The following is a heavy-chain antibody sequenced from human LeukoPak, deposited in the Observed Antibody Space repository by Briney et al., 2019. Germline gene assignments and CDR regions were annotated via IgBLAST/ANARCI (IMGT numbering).Heavy chain of an antibody. J-gene: IGHJ4*02. D-gene: IGHD1-1*01. CDR2: IYPGDSDT. CDR3: ARYTDHYYFDY. V-gene: IGHV5-51*01. Sequence: GESLKISCEGSGYSFTSYWIGWVRQMPGKGLDWMGIIYPGDSDTRYSPSFQGQVTISADKSISTAYLQWSSLNTSDTAMYYCARYTDHYYFDYWGQGTLVTVSS. CDR1: GYSFTSYW.